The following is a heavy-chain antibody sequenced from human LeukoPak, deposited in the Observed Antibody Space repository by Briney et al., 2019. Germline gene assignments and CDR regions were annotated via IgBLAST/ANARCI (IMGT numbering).Heavy chain of an antibody. J-gene: IGHJ4*02. CDR1: GGSISSGSYY. D-gene: IGHD1-26*01. V-gene: IGHV4-61*02. CDR2: IYTSGST. CDR3: ARGDSGSYYS. Sequence: SQTLSLTCTVSGGSISSGSYYWSWIRQPAGKGLEWIGRIYTSGSTNYNPSLKSRVTISAGTSKNQFSLKLSSVTAADTAVYYCARGDSGSYYSWGQGTLVTVSS.